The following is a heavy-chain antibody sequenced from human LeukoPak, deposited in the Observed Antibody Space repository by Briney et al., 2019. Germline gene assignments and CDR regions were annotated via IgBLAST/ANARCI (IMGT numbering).Heavy chain of an antibody. V-gene: IGHV1-18*01. CDR3: ARDQISYYGPGSYYFPFDY. CDR2: ISAYNGNT. Sequence: GASVKVSCKASGYTFTSYDITWVRQAPGQGLEWMGWISAYNGNTNYAQKLQGRVTMTTDTSTNTAYMELRSLRSDDTAVYYCARDQISYYGPGSYYFPFDYWGQGTLVTVSS. J-gene: IGHJ4*02. D-gene: IGHD3-10*01. CDR1: GYTFTSYD.